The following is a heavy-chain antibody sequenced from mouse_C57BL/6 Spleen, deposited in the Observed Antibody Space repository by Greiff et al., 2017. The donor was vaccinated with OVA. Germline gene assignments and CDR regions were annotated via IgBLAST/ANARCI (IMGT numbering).Heavy chain of an antibody. D-gene: IGHD1-1*01. CDR1: GFTFSSYG. V-gene: IGHV5-6*01. CDR3: ARLYGSTPYYAMDY. CDR2: ISSGGSYT. Sequence: EVKLMESGGDLVKPGGSLKLSCAASGFTFSSYGMSWVRQTPDKRLEWVATISSGGSYTYYPDSVKGRFTISRDNAKNTLYLQMSSLKSEDTAMYYCARLYGSTPYYAMDYWGQGTSVTVSS. J-gene: IGHJ4*01.